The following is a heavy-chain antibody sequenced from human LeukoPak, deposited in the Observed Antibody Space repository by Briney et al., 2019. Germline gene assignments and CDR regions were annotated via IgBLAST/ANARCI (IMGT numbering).Heavy chain of an antibody. Sequence: ASVKVSCTASGGTFSSYAISWVRQAPGQGLEWMGGIIPIFGTANYAQKLQGRVTITADESTSTAYMELSSLRSEDTAVYYCARVRGGDCSSTSCSYWPFDYWGQGTLVTVSS. D-gene: IGHD2-2*01. CDR3: ARVRGGDCSSTSCSYWPFDY. J-gene: IGHJ4*02. CDR2: IIPIFGTA. CDR1: GGTFSSYA. V-gene: IGHV1-69*13.